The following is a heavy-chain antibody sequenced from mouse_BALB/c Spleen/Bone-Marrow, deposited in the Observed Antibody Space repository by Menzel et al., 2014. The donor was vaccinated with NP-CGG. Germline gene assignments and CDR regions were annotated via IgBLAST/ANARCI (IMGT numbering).Heavy chain of an antibody. CDR2: IYPSTGYT. CDR3: ARDDYAY. Sequence: QVQLKESGAELAKPGASVKMSCKASGYTFTSYWMHWVKQRPGQGLEWIGYIYPSTGYTEHNQKFKDKAIMTADKSSSTAYMQLSSLTSEDSAVYYCARDDYAYWGQGTLVTASA. CDR1: GYTFTSYW. V-gene: IGHV1-7*01. D-gene: IGHD2-4*01. J-gene: IGHJ3*01.